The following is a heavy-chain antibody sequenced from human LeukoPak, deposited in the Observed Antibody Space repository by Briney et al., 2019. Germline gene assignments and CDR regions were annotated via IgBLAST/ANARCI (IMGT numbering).Heavy chain of an antibody. CDR1: GYTFITYG. Sequence: ASVKVSCKASGYTFITYGLSWARQAPGQGLEWMGWISDYNGNTNIAQKFQGRVTMTTDTSTSTVYMELRSLRSDDTAVYYCARNGDSGALDIWGQGTMVTVSS. CDR3: ARNGDSGALDI. D-gene: IGHD4-17*01. J-gene: IGHJ3*02. CDR2: ISDYNGNT. V-gene: IGHV1-18*01.